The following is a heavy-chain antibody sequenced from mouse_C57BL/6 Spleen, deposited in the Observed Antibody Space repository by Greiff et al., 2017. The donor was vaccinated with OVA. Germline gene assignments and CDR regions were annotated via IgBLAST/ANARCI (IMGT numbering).Heavy chain of an antibody. Sequence: VQLQQPGTELVKPGASVKLSCKASGYTFTSYWMHWVKQRPGQGLEWIGNINPSNGGTNYNEKFKSKATLTVDKSSSTAYMQLSSLTSEDSAVYYCARGAPYYSNPMDDWGQGTSVTVSS. CDR1: GYTFTSYW. CDR3: ARGAPYYSNPMDD. CDR2: INPSNGGT. J-gene: IGHJ4*01. V-gene: IGHV1-53*01. D-gene: IGHD2-5*01.